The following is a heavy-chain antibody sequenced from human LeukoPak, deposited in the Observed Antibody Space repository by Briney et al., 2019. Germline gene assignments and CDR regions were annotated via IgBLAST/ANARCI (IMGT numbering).Heavy chain of an antibody. CDR2: ISYSAST. CDR3: ARRAWGYFDY. CDR1: GGSISCYY. Sequence: SATLSLSCGFAGGSISCYYGSWLQQPPGKRLEWIGYISYSASTNYNPSLKSRVTISVDTSKNQFSLKLSSVTASDTAVYYCARRAWGYFDYWGQGTLVTVSS. J-gene: IGHJ4*02. D-gene: IGHD3-16*01. V-gene: IGHV4-59*08.